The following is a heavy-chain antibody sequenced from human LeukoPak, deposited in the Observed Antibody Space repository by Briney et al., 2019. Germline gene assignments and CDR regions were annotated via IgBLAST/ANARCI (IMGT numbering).Heavy chain of an antibody. CDR2: VYPSAGTS. CDR1: GYIFTSYY. J-gene: IGHJ4*02. Sequence: ASVKVSCKASGYIFTSYYMHWVRQAPGQGLEWLGVVYPSAGTSDPAQRFRARITLSDDTSTSTAYMELRSLKSEDTAIYFCVREHHGGYFDLRGQGTLVTVSS. CDR3: VREHHGGYFDL. V-gene: IGHV1-46*03. D-gene: IGHD3-16*01.